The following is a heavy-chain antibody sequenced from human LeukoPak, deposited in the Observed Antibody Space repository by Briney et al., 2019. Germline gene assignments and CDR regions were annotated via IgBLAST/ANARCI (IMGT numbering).Heavy chain of an antibody. Sequence: ASVKVSCKASGYTFTSYYMHWVRQAPGQGLEWMGIINPSGGSTSYAQKFQGRVTMTRDMSTSTVYMELSSLRSEDTAVYYCARDQRAAAGIDYWDQGTLVTVSS. V-gene: IGHV1-46*01. D-gene: IGHD6-13*01. CDR1: GYTFTSYY. CDR2: INPSGGST. CDR3: ARDQRAAAGIDY. J-gene: IGHJ4*02.